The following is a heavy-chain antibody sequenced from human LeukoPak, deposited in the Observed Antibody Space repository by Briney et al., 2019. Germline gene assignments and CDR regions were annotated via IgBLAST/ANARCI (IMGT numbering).Heavy chain of an antibody. CDR1: GFTFSSTS. CDR3: AKERYSSGWYDEIDY. CDR2: IRGSGTTI. Sequence: PGGSLRLSCAASGFTFSSTSMNWVRQAPGKGLKWVSYIRGSGTTIYYADSVKGRFTISRDNAKSSLYLQMNSLRAEDTAVYYCAKERYSSGWYDEIDYWGQGTLVTVSS. V-gene: IGHV3-48*01. J-gene: IGHJ4*02. D-gene: IGHD6-19*01.